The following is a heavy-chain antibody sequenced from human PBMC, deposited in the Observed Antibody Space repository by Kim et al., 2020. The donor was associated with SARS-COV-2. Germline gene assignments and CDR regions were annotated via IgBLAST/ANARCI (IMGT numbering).Heavy chain of an antibody. CDR2: MNPNSGNT. CDR1: GYTFTSYD. J-gene: IGHJ6*02. CDR3: ARGRIAMFRGVIIKGGYYYYYYGMDV. Sequence: ASVKVSCKASGYTFTSYDINWVRQATGQGLEWMGWMNPNSGNTGYAQKFQGRVTMTRNTSISTAYMELSSLRSEDTAVYYCARGRIAMFRGVIIKGGYYYYYYGMDVWGQGTTVTVSS. V-gene: IGHV1-8*01. D-gene: IGHD3-10*01.